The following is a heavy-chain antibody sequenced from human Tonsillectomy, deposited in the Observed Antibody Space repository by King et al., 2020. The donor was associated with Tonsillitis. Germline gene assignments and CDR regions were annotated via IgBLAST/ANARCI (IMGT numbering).Heavy chain of an antibody. V-gene: IGHV3-7*01. CDR3: ARVSSSWPNFQH. CDR1: GFTFSSYG. CDR2: IKQDGTEK. Sequence: QLVQSGGGLVQPGGSLRLSCAASGFTFSSYGMSWVRQAPGKGLEGVANIKQDGTEKYYVDSVGGRFTISRDNAKNSLYLQMNSLRAEETAVYYCARVSSSWPNFQHWGQGALVTVSS. D-gene: IGHD6-13*01. J-gene: IGHJ1*01.